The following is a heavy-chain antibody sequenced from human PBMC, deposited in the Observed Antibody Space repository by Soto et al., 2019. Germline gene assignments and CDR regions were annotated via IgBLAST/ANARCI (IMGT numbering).Heavy chain of an antibody. V-gene: IGHV5-51*01. CDR3: SRDLGS. Sequence: PGESLKISCKGSGYSFTSYWIGWVRQMPGKGLEWMGIIYPGDSDTRYSPSFQGQVTISADKSISTAYLQMNSLKTEDTAVYYCSRDLGSWGQGTLVTVS. D-gene: IGHD2-2*01. CDR2: IYPGDSDT. CDR1: GYSFTSYW. J-gene: IGHJ5*02.